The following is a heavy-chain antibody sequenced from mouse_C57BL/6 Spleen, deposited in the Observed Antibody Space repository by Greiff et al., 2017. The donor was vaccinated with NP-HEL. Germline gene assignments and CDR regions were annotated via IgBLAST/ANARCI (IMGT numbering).Heavy chain of an antibody. CDR1: GFSLTSYA. CDR3: ARIFYGSSYLYYYAMDY. V-gene: IGHV2-9-1*01. J-gene: IGHJ4*01. CDR2: IWTGGGT. Sequence: VQRVESGPGLVAPSQSLSITCTVSGFSLTSYAISWVRQPPGKGLEWLGVIWTGGGTNYNSALKSRLSISKDNSKSQVFLKMNSLQTDDTARYYCARIFYGSSYLYYYAMDYWGQGTSVTVSS. D-gene: IGHD1-1*01.